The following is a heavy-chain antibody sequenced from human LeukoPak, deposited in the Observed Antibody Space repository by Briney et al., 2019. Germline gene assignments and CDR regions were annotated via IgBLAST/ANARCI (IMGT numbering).Heavy chain of an antibody. V-gene: IGHV3-23*01. J-gene: IGHJ4*02. Sequence: GGSLRLSCAASGFTFSSYSMNWVRQAPGKGLEGVSAISGGGGSTYYADSVKGRFTISRDNSKNTLYLQMNSLRAEDTAVYYCAKDGSKTGIQLWPIDYWGQGTLVTVSS. CDR1: GFTFSSYS. CDR3: AKDGSKTGIQLWPIDY. D-gene: IGHD5-18*01. CDR2: ISGGGGST.